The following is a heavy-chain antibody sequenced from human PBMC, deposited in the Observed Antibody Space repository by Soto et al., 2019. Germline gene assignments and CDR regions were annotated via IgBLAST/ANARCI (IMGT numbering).Heavy chain of an antibody. CDR1: GETFSSYA. V-gene: IGHV1-69*06. Sequence: SVKVSWKASGETFSSYAISWVRHATGQGLEWMGGIIPIFGTANYAQKFQGRVTITADKYTSTAYMELSSLRSEDTVVYYCARDLGYYDSSRYPTSSSGLGVWGQGTTVTVSS. CDR2: IIPIFGTA. J-gene: IGHJ6*02. D-gene: IGHD3-22*01. CDR3: ARDLGYYDSSRYPTSSSGLGV.